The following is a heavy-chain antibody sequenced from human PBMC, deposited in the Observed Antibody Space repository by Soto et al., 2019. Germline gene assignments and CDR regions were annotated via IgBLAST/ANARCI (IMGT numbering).Heavy chain of an antibody. CDR1: GFTFSSYA. V-gene: IGHV3-30-3*01. CDR2: ISYDGSNK. CDR3: ARDWGAQQLYGMDV. Sequence: QVQLVESGGGVVQPGRSLRLSCAASGFTFSSYAMHWVRQAPGKGLEWVAVISYDGSNKYYADSVKGRFTISRDNSKNTLYLQTNCLRAEDTAVYYCARDWGAQQLYGMDVWGQGTTVTVSS. J-gene: IGHJ6*02. D-gene: IGHD6-13*01.